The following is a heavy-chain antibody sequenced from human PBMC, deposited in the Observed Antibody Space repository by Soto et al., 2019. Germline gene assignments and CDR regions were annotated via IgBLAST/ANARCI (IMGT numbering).Heavy chain of an antibody. CDR3: ARDQGSGGSIDAFDI. CDR2: ISSSSSYI. J-gene: IGHJ3*02. D-gene: IGHD2-15*01. Sequence: GGPLRLSCAASGFTFSSYSMNWVRQAPGKGLEWVSSISSSSSYIYYADSVKGRFTISRDNAKNSLYLQMNSLRAEDTAVYYCARDQGSGGSIDAFDIWGQGTMVTVSS. V-gene: IGHV3-21*01. CDR1: GFTFSSYS.